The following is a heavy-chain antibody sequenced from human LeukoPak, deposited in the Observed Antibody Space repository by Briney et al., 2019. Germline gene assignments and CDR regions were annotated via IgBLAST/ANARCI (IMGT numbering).Heavy chain of an antibody. CDR2: ISSSGSTI. Sequence: GGTLRLSCAASGFTFSSYGMSWVRQAPGKGLEWVSYISSSGSTIYYADSVKGRFTISRDNAKNSLYLQMNSLRAEDTAVYYCAKAAAGTAYFDYWGQGTLVTVSS. V-gene: IGHV3-48*04. CDR3: AKAAAGTAYFDY. J-gene: IGHJ4*02. D-gene: IGHD6-13*01. CDR1: GFTFSSYG.